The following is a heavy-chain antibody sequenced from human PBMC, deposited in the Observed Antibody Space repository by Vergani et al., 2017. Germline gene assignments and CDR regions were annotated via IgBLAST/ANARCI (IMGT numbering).Heavy chain of an antibody. CDR3: ARDRGPVNYYDSSGPFDY. CDR2: INPSGGST. D-gene: IGHD3-22*01. V-gene: IGHV1-46*03. Sequence: QVQLVQSGAEVKKPGASVKVSCKASGYTFTSYYMHWVRQAPGQGLEWMGIINPSGGSTSYAQKFQGRVTMTRDTSTSTVYMELSSLRSEDTAVYYCARDRGPVNYYDSSGPFDYWGQGTLVTVSS. CDR1: GYTFTSYY. J-gene: IGHJ4*02.